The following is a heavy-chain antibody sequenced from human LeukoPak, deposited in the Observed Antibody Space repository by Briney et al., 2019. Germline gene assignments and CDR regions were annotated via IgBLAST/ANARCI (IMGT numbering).Heavy chain of an antibody. D-gene: IGHD3-22*01. CDR3: AKDDGVPSGYYYFMFDY. J-gene: IGHJ4*02. CDR2: ISGSGGST. V-gene: IGHV3-23*01. CDR1: GFTFSSYA. Sequence: PGGSLRLSCAASGFTFSSYAMSWVRQAPGKGLEWVSAISGSGGSTYYADSVKGRFTISRDNSKNTLYLQMNGLRAEDTAVYYCAKDDGVPSGYYYFMFDYWGQGTLVTVSS.